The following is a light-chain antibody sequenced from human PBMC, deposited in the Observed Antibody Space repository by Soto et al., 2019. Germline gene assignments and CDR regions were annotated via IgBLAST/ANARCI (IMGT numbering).Light chain of an antibody. CDR3: QQYDFSPRT. V-gene: IGKV3-20*01. J-gene: IGKJ1*01. CDR1: QSLNSFY. Sequence: EIVLTQSPGTLSLSPGERATLSCRASQSLNSFYLAWYQQKPGQAPRLLIYGSSNRATGIPDRFSGSGSGTDFTLIISRVDPVDFAVYYCQQYDFSPRTFGQGTKVEVK. CDR2: GSS.